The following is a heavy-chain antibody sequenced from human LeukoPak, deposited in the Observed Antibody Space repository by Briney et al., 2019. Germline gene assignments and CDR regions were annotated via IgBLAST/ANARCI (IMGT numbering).Heavy chain of an antibody. CDR3: ARSRPDWAYYYYYYGMDV. CDR1: GGSISSSTYY. D-gene: IGHD3-9*01. Sequence: SETLSLTCTVSGGSISSSTYYWGWIRQPPGKGLEWIGSIYYSGSTYYNPSLKSRVTISVDTSKNQSSLKLSSVTAADTAVYYCARSRPDWAYYYYYYGMDVWGQGTTVTVSS. J-gene: IGHJ6*02. V-gene: IGHV4-39*01. CDR2: IYYSGST.